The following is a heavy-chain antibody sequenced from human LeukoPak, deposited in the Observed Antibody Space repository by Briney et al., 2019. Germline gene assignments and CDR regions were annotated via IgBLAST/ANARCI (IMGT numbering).Heavy chain of an antibody. CDR2: TCIPGNT. D-gene: IGHD3-10*01. CDR1: GDSISSAGYY. V-gene: IGHV4-39*01. J-gene: IGHJ4*02. CDR3: ASRSRGRGAPFDY. Sequence: PSETLYLTCTVSGDSISSAGYYWGWIRQSPGKGLEWIGSTCIPGNTCYSPSLTSRVSISLDTSKNQFSLRLSSVTAADSAVYYCASRSRGRGAPFDYWGQGLLVSVSS.